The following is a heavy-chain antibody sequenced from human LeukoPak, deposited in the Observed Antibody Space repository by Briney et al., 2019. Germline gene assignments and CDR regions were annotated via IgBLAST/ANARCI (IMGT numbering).Heavy chain of an antibody. J-gene: IGHJ6*04. D-gene: IGHD3-10*01. CDR3: ARRGPGAAYGMDV. CDR1: GYTFTGYY. V-gene: IGHV1-2*04. Sequence: ASVTVSCKASGYTFTGYYMHWVRQAPGQGLEWMGWINPNSGGTNYAQKFQGWVTMTRDTSISTAYMELSRLRSDDTAVYYGARRGPGAAYGMDVWGKGTTVTVSS. CDR2: INPNSGGT.